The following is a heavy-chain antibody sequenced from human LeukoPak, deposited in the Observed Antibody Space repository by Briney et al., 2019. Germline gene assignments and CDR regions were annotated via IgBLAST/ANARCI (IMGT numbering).Heavy chain of an antibody. CDR2: IFYSGST. D-gene: IGHD3/OR15-3a*01. V-gene: IGHV4-39*01. Sequence: SETLSLTCTVSSGSISTSNYYWGWVRQPPGKALEWIGNIFYSGSTYYSPSLKSRVTISPDTSRNQFSLRLTSVTAADTAVYYCARQTGSGLFILPGGQGTLVTVSS. J-gene: IGHJ4*02. CDR3: ARQTGSGLFILP. CDR1: SGSISTSNYY.